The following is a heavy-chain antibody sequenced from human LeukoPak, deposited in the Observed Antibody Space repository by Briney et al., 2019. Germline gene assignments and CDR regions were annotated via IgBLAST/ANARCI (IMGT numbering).Heavy chain of an antibody. CDR1: GFNFIDNS. J-gene: IGHJ4*02. V-gene: IGHV3-21*01. Sequence: GGSLGLSCAGSGFNFIDNSMHWVRQAPGRGLEWVSSISSSKTYIYYRDSVKGRFTISRDNAKNSLFLQMNSLRVEDTAVYFCARGYCSGTSCYMFDSWGQGTRVIVPS. CDR3: ARGYCSGTSCYMFDS. D-gene: IGHD2-2*01. CDR2: ISSSKTYI.